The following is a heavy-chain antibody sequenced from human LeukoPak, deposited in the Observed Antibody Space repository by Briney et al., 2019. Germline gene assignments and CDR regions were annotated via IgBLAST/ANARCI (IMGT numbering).Heavy chain of an antibody. D-gene: IGHD2/OR15-2a*01. V-gene: IGHV3-30*02. Sequence: GGSLRLSCAASGFTFSSYGMHWVRQAPGKGLEWVAFIRNDGSNKYYADSVKGRFTISRDNSKNTLYLQMNSLRAEDTAVYYCAKDLLPGYFRPSVSGGQGTLVTVSS. CDR1: GFTFSSYG. CDR2: IRNDGSNK. J-gene: IGHJ4*02. CDR3: AKDLLPGYFRPSVS.